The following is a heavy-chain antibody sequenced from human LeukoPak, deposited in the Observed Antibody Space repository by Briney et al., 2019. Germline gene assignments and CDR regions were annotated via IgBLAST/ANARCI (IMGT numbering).Heavy chain of an antibody. J-gene: IGHJ5*02. Sequence: TASETLSLTCTVSGGSISSYYWSWIRQPPGKGLEWIGYIYYSGSTNYNPSLKSRVTISLDTSKNQFSLKVNSVTAADTAVYYCARDLCGGHYYDSSGYYGWFDTWGQGTLVTVSS. V-gene: IGHV4-59*12. CDR3: ARDLCGGHYYDSSGYYGWFDT. CDR1: GGSISSYY. D-gene: IGHD3-22*01. CDR2: IYYSGST.